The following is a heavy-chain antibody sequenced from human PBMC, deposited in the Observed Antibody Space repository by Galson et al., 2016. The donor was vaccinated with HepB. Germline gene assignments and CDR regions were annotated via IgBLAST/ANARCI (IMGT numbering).Heavy chain of an antibody. D-gene: IGHD3-10*01. CDR1: GFIVSSNY. J-gene: IGHJ6*04. V-gene: IGHV3-66*01. Sequence: SLRLSCAASGFIVSSNYMSWVRQAPGKGLEWVSVIYSGSSTSYADSVKGRFTMSRDNAKNSLYLQMNSLRAEDTAVYYCARDGGSGSYLGSEYYGMDVWGKGTMVTVSS. CDR3: ARDGGSGSYLGSEYYGMDV. CDR2: IYSGSST.